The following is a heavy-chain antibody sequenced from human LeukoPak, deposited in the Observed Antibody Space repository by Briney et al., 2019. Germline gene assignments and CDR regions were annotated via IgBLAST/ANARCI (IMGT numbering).Heavy chain of an antibody. J-gene: IGHJ4*02. Sequence: GGSLRLSCSASGFTFISYWMRWVRQAPGKGVEWVANIKQDGSEKYYVDSVKGRLTISRDNAKNSVYLQMNSLRVEDTAVYYCARGLLWLFGGQGTLVTVSS. CDR3: ARGLLWLF. CDR1: GFTFISYW. V-gene: IGHV3-7*01. D-gene: IGHD3-10*01. CDR2: IKQDGSEK.